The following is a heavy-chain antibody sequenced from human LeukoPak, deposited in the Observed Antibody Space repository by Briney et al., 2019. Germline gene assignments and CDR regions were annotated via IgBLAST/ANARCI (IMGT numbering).Heavy chain of an antibody. CDR1: GFTFSSYA. CDR2: IWYDGSNK. J-gene: IGHJ3*02. D-gene: IGHD4/OR15-4a*01. CDR3: ARDDYRAFDI. Sequence: PGGSLRLSCAASGFTFSSYAMSWVRQAPGKGLEWVAVIWYDGSNKYYADSVKGRFTISRDNSKNTLYLQMNSLRAEDTAVYYCARDDYRAFDIWGQGTMVTVSS. V-gene: IGHV3-33*08.